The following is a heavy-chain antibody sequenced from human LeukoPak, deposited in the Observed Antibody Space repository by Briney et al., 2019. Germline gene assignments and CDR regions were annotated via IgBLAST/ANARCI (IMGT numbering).Heavy chain of an antibody. Sequence: PSETLSLTCSVYAGSFSDYYWSWIRQSPGKGLEWIGEVNHLGGSNYNPSLKSRVTISVDTPEKQFSLKLSSVTAADTAVYYCATSTIRGVIAYWGQGTLVAVSS. D-gene: IGHD3-10*01. J-gene: IGHJ4*02. CDR1: AGSFSDYY. CDR2: VNHLGGS. CDR3: ATSTIRGVIAY. V-gene: IGHV4-34*01.